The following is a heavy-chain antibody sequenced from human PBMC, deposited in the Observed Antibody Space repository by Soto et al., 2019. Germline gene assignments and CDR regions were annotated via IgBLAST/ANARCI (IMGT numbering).Heavy chain of an antibody. V-gene: IGHV4-59*01. CDR2: IYYSGST. CDR3: ARVYCSSTSCPIDY. D-gene: IGHD2-2*01. CDR1: GGSISSYY. J-gene: IGHJ4*02. Sequence: SETLSLTCTVSGGSISSYYWSWIRQPPGKGLEWIGYIYYSGSTNYNPSLKSRVTISVDTSKNQFSLKLSSVTAADTAVYYCARVYCSSTSCPIDYWGQGTLVTVSS.